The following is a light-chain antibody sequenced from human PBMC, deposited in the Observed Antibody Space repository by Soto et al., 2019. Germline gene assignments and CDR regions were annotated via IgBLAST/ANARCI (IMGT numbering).Light chain of an antibody. Sequence: QSVLTQPPSASGSPGQSVTISCTGTSSTIGDFNSVSWYQHHPDKAPKLVIYEVNKRPSGVPDRFSGSKSSNTASLTVSGLQAEDEADYYCSSYAGSNCLFGGGTKLTVL. CDR2: EVN. V-gene: IGLV2-8*01. CDR1: SSTIGDFNS. J-gene: IGLJ2*01. CDR3: SSYAGSNCL.